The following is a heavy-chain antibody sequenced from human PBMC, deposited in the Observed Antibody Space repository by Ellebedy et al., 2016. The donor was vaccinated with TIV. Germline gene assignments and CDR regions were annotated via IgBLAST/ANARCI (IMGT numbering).Heavy chain of an antibody. CDR2: INGDGGFT. CDR3: ARDDDPNSGYDPYYYFDL. Sequence: GESLKISCAASGFTFSRHWMHWIRQAPGKGLVWLSRINGDGGFTSHADFVKGRFAISRDNAKNTLYLQMNSLRAEDTAVSYCARDDDPNSGYDPYYYFDLWGRGTLVTVSS. J-gene: IGHJ2*01. CDR1: GFTFSRHW. V-gene: IGHV3-74*01. D-gene: IGHD5-12*01.